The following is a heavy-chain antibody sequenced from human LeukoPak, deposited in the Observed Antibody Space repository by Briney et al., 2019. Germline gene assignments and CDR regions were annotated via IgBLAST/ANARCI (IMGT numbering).Heavy chain of an antibody. V-gene: IGHV3-23*01. J-gene: IGHJ4*02. CDR2: ISGSGGST. CDR3: AKCSGGSCYSAQDY. Sequence: PGGSLRLSCAASGFTFSSYAMSWVRQAPGKGLEWVSAISGSGGSTYYADSVKGRFTISRDNSKNTLYLQMDSLRAEDTAVYYCAKCSGGSCYSAQDYWGQGTLVTVSS. D-gene: IGHD2-15*01. CDR1: GFTFSSYA.